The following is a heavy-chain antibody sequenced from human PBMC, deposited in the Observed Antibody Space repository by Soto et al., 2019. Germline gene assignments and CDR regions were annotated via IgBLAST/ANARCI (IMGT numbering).Heavy chain of an antibody. V-gene: IGHV4-61*01. CDR2: IYYSGST. D-gene: IGHD1-26*01. Sequence: PSETLSLTCTVSGGSVSSGSYYWSWIRQPPGKGLEWIGYIYYSGSTNYNPSLKSRVTISVDTSKNQFSLKLSSVTAADTAVYYCARYQSGGDYPSPSVYWFDPWGQGTLVTVSS. CDR3: ARYQSGGDYPSPSVYWFDP. J-gene: IGHJ5*02. CDR1: GGSVSSGSYY.